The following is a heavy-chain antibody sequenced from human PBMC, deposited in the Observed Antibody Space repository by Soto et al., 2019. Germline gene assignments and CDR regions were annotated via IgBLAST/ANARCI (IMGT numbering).Heavy chain of an antibody. D-gene: IGHD2-15*01. V-gene: IGHV4-34*01. Sequence: SETLSLTCAVYGGSFSGYYWNWIRQPPGKGLEWIGEINHSGSTHYNPSLKSRVTISVDTSKNQFSLKLTSMTAADTAVYYCASGPGCSGVSCYWSWFDPWGQGTPVTVSS. CDR3: ASGPGCSGVSCYWSWFDP. CDR1: GGSFSGYY. J-gene: IGHJ5*02. CDR2: INHSGST.